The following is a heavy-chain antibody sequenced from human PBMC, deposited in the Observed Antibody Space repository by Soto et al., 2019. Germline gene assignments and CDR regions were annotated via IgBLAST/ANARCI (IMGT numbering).Heavy chain of an antibody. J-gene: IGHJ3*02. CDR2: ISDGGDLT. Sequence: GGSLRLSFAASGFAFSSHPMSWVRQAPEKGLEWVAGISDGGDLTYNADSVRGRFTISRDNSRNTLYLQMNSLRAEATAVYYCARRVIGSSRAFDICGQGTMVT. CDR3: ARRVIGSSRAFDI. CDR1: GFAFSSHP. D-gene: IGHD3-10*01. V-gene: IGHV3-23*01.